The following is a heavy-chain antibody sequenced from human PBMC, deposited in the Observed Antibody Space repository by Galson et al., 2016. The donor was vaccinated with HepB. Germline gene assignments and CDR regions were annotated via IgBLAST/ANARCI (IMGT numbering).Heavy chain of an antibody. CDR2: ISSSGGST. CDR3: AKVLGAGYCGGSSGAMDV. Sequence: SLRLSCAASGFTFSSYAMSWVRQAPGKGLEWVSTISSSGGSTYFADSVKGRFTTSRDNSKNTLYLQMNSLRAEDTAVHYCAKVLGAGYCGGSSGAMDVWGQGRTGTVSS. CDR1: GFTFSSYA. J-gene: IGHJ6*02. V-gene: IGHV3-23*01. D-gene: IGHD2-21*01.